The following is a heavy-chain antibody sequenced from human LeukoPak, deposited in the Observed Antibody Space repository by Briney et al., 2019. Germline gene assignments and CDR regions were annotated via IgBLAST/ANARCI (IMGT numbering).Heavy chain of an antibody. J-gene: IGHJ4*02. CDR1: GYTFTSYG. V-gene: IGHV1-18*01. Sequence: ASVKVSCKASGYTFTSYGFSWVRQAPGQGLEWMGWISAYNGNTNYAQKFQDRVTMTIYTSTSTAYMELRSLRSDDTAVYYCAATQDYYDSSGSLGNFDYWGQGTLVTVSS. CDR2: ISAYNGNT. D-gene: IGHD3-22*01. CDR3: AATQDYYDSSGSLGNFDY.